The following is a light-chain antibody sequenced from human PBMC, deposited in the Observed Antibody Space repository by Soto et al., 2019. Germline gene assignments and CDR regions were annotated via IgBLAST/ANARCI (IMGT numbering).Light chain of an antibody. CDR1: SSDVGGYNY. J-gene: IGLJ1*01. CDR3: SSSAGREIYV. Sequence: QSALTQPPSASGSPGQSVTISCTGTSSDVGGYNYVSWYQQHPGKAPKLMIYEVNKRPSGVPDRFSGSKSGNTASLTVSGLQAVDEAEYSCSSSAGREIYVFGTGPRLTVL. CDR2: EVN. V-gene: IGLV2-8*01.